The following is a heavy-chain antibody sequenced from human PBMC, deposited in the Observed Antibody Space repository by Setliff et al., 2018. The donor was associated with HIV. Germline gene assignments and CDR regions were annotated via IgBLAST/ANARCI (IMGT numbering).Heavy chain of an antibody. CDR1: GGSFSDYY. D-gene: IGHD3-22*01. J-gene: IGHJ3*02. CDR3: ARGPRYYDSSGYRAGAFDI. V-gene: IGHV4-34*01. Sequence: PSETLSLTCAVYGGSFSDYYWSWIRQPPGKGLEWIGEINHSGSANFSPSLKSRVTISVDTSKNQFSLKLSSVTAADTAVYYCARGPRYYDSSGYRAGAFDIWGQGPMVTVSS. CDR2: INHSGSA.